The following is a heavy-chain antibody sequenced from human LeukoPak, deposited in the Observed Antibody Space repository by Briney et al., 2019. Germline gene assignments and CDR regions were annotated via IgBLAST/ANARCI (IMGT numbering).Heavy chain of an antibody. CDR2: IKQDGSEK. V-gene: IGHV3-7*01. CDR1: GFTFSSYW. J-gene: IGHJ4*02. D-gene: IGHD3-22*01. CDR3: AREERITMIVVVAYYFDY. Sequence: SGGSLRLSCAASGFTFSSYWMSWVRQAPGKWLEWVANIKQDGSEKYYVDSVKGRFTISRDNAKNSLYLQMNSLRAEDTAVYYCAREERITMIVVVAYYFDYWGQGTLVTVSS.